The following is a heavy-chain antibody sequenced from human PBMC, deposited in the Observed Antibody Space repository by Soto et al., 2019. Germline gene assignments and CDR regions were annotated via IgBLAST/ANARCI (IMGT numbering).Heavy chain of an antibody. J-gene: IGHJ6*02. V-gene: IGHV4-61*05. Sequence: PSETLSLTCTVSGGSISSSRCHWGWIRQPPGKGLEWIGYIYYSGSTNYNPSLKSRVTISVDTSKNQFSLKLSSVTAADTAVYYCARAYSSGWYYYYGMDVWGQGTTVTVSS. CDR1: GGSISSSRCH. CDR2: IYYSGST. CDR3: ARAYSSGWYYYYGMDV. D-gene: IGHD6-19*01.